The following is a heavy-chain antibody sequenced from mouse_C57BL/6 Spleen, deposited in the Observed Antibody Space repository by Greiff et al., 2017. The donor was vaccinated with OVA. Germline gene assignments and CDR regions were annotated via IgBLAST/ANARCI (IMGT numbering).Heavy chain of an antibody. J-gene: IGHJ4*01. CDR1: GYAFTNYL. CDR3: ARGTVTGAMDY. Sequence: QVQLKQSGAELVRPGTSVKVSCKASGYAFTNYLIEWVKQRPGQGLEWIGVINPGSGGTNYNEKFKGKATLTADKSSSTAYMQLSSLTSEDSAVYYCARGTVTGAMDYWGQGTSVTVSS. CDR2: INPGSGGT. V-gene: IGHV1-54*01. D-gene: IGHD1-1*01.